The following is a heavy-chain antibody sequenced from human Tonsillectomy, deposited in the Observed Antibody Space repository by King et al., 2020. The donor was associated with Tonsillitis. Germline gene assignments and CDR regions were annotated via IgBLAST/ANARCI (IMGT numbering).Heavy chain of an antibody. Sequence: VQLQESGPGLVKPSETLSLTCTVSGGSISSYYWSWIRQPAGKGLEWIGRIYTRGSTNYNPSLKSRVTMSVDTSKNKFSLKLSSVTAADTAVYYCARTRGLIAARLQKRTFYYYYMDVWGKGTTVTVSS. D-gene: IGHD6-6*01. V-gene: IGHV4-4*07. CDR1: GGSISSYY. CDR3: ARTRGLIAARLQKRTFYYYYMDV. CDR2: IYTRGST. J-gene: IGHJ6*03.